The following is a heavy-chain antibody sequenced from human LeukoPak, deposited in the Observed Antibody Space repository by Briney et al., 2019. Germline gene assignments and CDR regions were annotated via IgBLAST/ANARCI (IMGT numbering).Heavy chain of an antibody. CDR2: ISSSSSTI. Sequence: PGGSLRLSCAASGFTVSSNEMSWVRQAPGKGLEWVSYISSSSSTIYYADSVKGRFTISRDNAKNSLYLQMNSLRAEDTAVYYCARTPSAPLNWFDPWGQGTLVTVSS. CDR3: ARTPSAPLNWFDP. CDR1: GFTVSSNE. D-gene: IGHD1-26*01. V-gene: IGHV3-48*01. J-gene: IGHJ5*02.